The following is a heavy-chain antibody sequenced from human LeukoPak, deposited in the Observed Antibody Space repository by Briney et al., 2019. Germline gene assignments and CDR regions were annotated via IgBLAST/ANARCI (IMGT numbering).Heavy chain of an antibody. V-gene: IGHV4-30-2*01. CDR1: GGSISSGDFP. D-gene: IGHD3-10*01. J-gene: IGHJ4*02. CDR2: IFHTGHT. Sequence: PSQTLSLTCAVSGGSISSGDFPWSWIRQPPGKGLEWIGYIFHTGHTPYNPSLKSRVTISVDMSKNQLSLRLTSVTAADTAVYYCARGFYGAGSHFDYWGQGTLVTVSS. CDR3: ARGFYGAGSHFDY.